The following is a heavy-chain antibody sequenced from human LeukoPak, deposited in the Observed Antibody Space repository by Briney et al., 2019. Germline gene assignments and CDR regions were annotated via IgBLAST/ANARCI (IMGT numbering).Heavy chain of an antibody. CDR2: IREDGSEK. Sequence: GGSLRLSCAASGLTFSGFWMSWVRQAPGKGLEWVANIREDGSEKHYVDSVKGRFTISRDNSKNTLYLQMNSLRAEDTAVYYCAKASISRIQLWLLAFDIWGQGTMVTVSS. CDR3: AKASISRIQLWLLAFDI. CDR1: GLTFSGFW. V-gene: IGHV3-7*03. D-gene: IGHD5-18*01. J-gene: IGHJ3*02.